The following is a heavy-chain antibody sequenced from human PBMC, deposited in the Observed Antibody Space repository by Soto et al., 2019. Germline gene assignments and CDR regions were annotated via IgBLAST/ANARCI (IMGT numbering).Heavy chain of an antibody. D-gene: IGHD2-8*01. Sequence: QLQLQESGPGLVKPSETLSLTCTVSGGSISSSTYYWGWIRQPPGKGLEWIGSIHYSGSTHYNPSLKSRVTISVDTSKIQFSLKLSSVTASDTAVFYCARPYCTNGVCSNPFEYWGQGTLVTVSS. CDR3: ARPYCTNGVCSNPFEY. V-gene: IGHV4-39*01. CDR1: GGSISSSTYY. J-gene: IGHJ4*02. CDR2: IHYSGST.